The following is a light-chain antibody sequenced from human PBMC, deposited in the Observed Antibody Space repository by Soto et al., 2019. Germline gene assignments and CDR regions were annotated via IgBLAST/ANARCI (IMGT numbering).Light chain of an antibody. J-gene: IGKJ2*01. CDR3: QQSYSIPYT. CDR1: QSISSS. CDR2: AAS. Sequence: DIPMTQSPSSLSASVGDRVTITCRASQSISSSLHWYQHKPGKAPKLLIYAASSLQSGVPSSFSGSASGTDFTLTISSLQPEDFATYYCQQSYSIPYTFGQGTKLEIK. V-gene: IGKV1-39*01.